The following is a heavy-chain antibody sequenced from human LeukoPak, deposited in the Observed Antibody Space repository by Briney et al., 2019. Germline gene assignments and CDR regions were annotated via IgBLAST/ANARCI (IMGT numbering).Heavy chain of an antibody. V-gene: IGHV3-30*02. CDR2: IRYDGSNK. CDR3: ARVVTPKYCSSTSCYWKGWFDP. Sequence: GGSLRLSCAASGFTFSSYGMHWVRQAPGKGLEWVAFIRYDGSNKYYADSVKGRFTISRDNSKNTLYLQMNSLRAEDTAVYYCARVVTPKYCSSTSCYWKGWFDPWGQGTLVTVSS. D-gene: IGHD2-2*01. CDR1: GFTFSSYG. J-gene: IGHJ5*02.